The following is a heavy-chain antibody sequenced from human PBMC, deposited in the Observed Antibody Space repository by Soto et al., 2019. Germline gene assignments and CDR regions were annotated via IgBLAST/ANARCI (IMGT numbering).Heavy chain of an antibody. D-gene: IGHD6-13*01. CDR1: GFTFSNAW. J-gene: IGHJ5*02. V-gene: IGHV3-15*01. CDR2: IKSKTDGGTT. Sequence: GGSLRLSCAASGFTFSNAWMSWVRQAPGKGLEWVGHIKSKTDGGTTDYAAPVKGRFTISRDDSKNTLYLQMNSLKTEDTAVYYCTARLAAASQLPWGQGTLVTVSS. CDR3: TARLAAASQLP.